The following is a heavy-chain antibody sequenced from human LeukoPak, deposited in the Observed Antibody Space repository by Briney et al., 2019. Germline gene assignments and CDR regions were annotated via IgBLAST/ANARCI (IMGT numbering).Heavy chain of an antibody. V-gene: IGHV3-11*01. CDR3: ARVLRYCSGGNCYSGGLGYMDV. Sequence: PGGSLRLSCAASGFTFSDYNMRWIRQAPGKGLEWVSSISRSGSTKYYTDSVKGRFTISRDNAKNSLFLQMNSLRAEDTAVYYCARVLRYCSGGNCYSGGLGYMDVWGKGTTVTISS. J-gene: IGHJ6*03. D-gene: IGHD2-15*01. CDR2: ISRSGSTK. CDR1: GFTFSDYN.